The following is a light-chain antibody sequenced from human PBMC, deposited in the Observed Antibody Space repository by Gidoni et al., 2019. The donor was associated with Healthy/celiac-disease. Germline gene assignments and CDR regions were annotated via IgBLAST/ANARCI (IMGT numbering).Light chain of an antibody. V-gene: IGKV1-39*01. J-gene: IGKJ1*01. CDR3: KQSYRTS. CDR2: AAS. Sequence: IHITQSPSSLSSSVGDRVTITCRESQSISNYLNCYQQKPGKAPKSLSYAASSLQSGVPSRFSGSGSGKDFTLTISSLKAEDFETYYSKQSYRTSFGQGTKVEIK. CDR1: QSISNY.